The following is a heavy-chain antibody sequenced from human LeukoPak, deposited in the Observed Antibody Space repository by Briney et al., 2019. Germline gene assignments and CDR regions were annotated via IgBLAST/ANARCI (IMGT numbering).Heavy chain of an antibody. V-gene: IGHV1-3*03. CDR3: AGGYCSGGSCYDFDY. CDR2: INAGNGNT. Sequence: ASVKVSCKASGYTFTSYDINWVRQATGQGLEWMGWINAGNGNTKYSQEFQGRVTITRDTSASTAYMELSSLRSEDTAVYYCAGGYCSGGSCYDFDYWGQGTLVTVSS. D-gene: IGHD2-15*01. J-gene: IGHJ4*02. CDR1: GYTFTSYD.